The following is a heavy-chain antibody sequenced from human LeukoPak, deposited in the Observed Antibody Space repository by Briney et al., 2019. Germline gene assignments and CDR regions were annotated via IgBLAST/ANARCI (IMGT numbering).Heavy chain of an antibody. D-gene: IGHD2-15*01. J-gene: IGHJ3*02. Sequence: GRSLRLSCTASGFTFGDYAMSWVRQAPGKGLEWVGFIRSKAYGGTTEYAASVKGRFTISRDDSKSIAYLQMNSLKTEDTAVYYCTREAPTSPAYCSGGSCSYSSDAFDIWGQGTMVTVSS. CDR2: IRSKAYGGTT. CDR1: GFTFGDYA. V-gene: IGHV3-49*04. CDR3: TREAPTSPAYCSGGSCSYSSDAFDI.